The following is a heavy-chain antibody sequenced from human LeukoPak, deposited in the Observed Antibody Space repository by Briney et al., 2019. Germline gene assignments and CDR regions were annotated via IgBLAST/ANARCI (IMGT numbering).Heavy chain of an antibody. J-gene: IGHJ3*01. CDR3: AKVQSDIVGAMFFAFDV. CDR1: GFTFNSYS. D-gene: IGHD1-26*01. V-gene: IGHV3-21*06. CDR2: IIGSGSEM. Sequence: PGGSLRLSCGVSGFTFNSYSMHWVRQATGEGLEWVACIIGSGSEMFYADSLKGRFTISRDNSENSLYLQMNSLRVEDTAVYYCAKVQSDIVGAMFFAFDVWGQGTMVSVSS.